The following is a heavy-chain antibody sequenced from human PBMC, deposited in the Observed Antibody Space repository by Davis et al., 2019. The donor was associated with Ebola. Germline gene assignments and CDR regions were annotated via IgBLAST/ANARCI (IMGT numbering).Heavy chain of an antibody. J-gene: IGHJ4*02. Sequence: GGSLRLSCAASGFTFSSHWMSWVRQAPGKGLEWVANIKQDGSEKYYVDSVKGRFTISRDNAKNSLYLQMNSLRAEDTAVYYCAGSGYYFYWGQGTLVTVSS. CDR2: IKQDGSEK. D-gene: IGHD3-3*01. V-gene: IGHV3-7*03. CDR3: AGSGYYFY. CDR1: GFTFSSHW.